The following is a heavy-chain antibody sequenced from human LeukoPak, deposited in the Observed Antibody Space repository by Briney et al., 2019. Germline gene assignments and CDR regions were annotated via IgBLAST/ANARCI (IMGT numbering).Heavy chain of an antibody. Sequence: GESLKISCKGSGYSFTTYWIGWERQMSGKGLEWMGIIYPGDSDTRYSPSFQGQVTISADKSISTAYLQWSSLKASDTAMYYCARGGARGYSYVGYYYGMDVWGQGTTVTVSS. V-gene: IGHV5-51*01. CDR1: GYSFTTYW. D-gene: IGHD5-18*01. CDR3: ARGGARGYSYVGYYYGMDV. J-gene: IGHJ6*02. CDR2: IYPGDSDT.